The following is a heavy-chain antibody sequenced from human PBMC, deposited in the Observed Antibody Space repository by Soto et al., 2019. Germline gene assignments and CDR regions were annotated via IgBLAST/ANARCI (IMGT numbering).Heavy chain of an antibody. V-gene: IGHV3-30-3*01. CDR1: GFTFSSYA. Sequence: QVQLVESGGGVVQPGRSLRLSCAASGFTFSSYAMHWVRQAPGKGLEWVAVISYDGSNKYYAGSVKGRFTISRDNSKNTLYLQMNSLRAEDTAVYYCARADDYWGQGTLVTVSS. CDR2: ISYDGSNK. CDR3: ARADDY. J-gene: IGHJ4*02.